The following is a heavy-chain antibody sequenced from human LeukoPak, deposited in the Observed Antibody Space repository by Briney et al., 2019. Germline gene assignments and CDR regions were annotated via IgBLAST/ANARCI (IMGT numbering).Heavy chain of an antibody. V-gene: IGHV3-66*04. CDR3: ARHHSSGYDFLSPGGSYFDY. J-gene: IGHJ4*02. D-gene: IGHD5-12*01. CDR1: GFTVSSNY. Sequence: GGSLRLSCAASGFTVSSNYMSWVRQAPGKGLEWVSVIYSGGSTYYADSVKGRFTISRDNSKNTLYLQMNSLRAEDTAVYYCARHHSSGYDFLSPGGSYFDYWGQGTLVTVSS. CDR2: IYSGGST.